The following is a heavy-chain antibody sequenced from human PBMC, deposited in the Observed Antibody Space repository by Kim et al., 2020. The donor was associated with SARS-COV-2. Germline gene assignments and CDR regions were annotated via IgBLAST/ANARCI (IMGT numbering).Heavy chain of an antibody. D-gene: IGHD3-16*01. V-gene: IGHV3-30*04. Sequence: GGSLRLSCAASGFTFSSYAMHWVRQAPGKGLEWVAVISYDGSNKYYADSVKGRFTISRDNSKNTLYLQMNSLRAEDTAVYYCARAHLITFWGQGTLVTVSS. CDR3: ARAHLITF. CDR1: GFTFSSYA. J-gene: IGHJ4*02. CDR2: ISYDGSNK.